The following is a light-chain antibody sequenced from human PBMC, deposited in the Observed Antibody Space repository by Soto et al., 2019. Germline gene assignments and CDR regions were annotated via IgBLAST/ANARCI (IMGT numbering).Light chain of an antibody. V-gene: IGLV2-14*01. J-gene: IGLJ1*01. CDR2: EVS. CDR3: SSYTSSSTYV. Sequence: QSVVTQPASVSGSPGQSITISCTGTSSDVGGYNYVSWYQQHPGKAPKLMIYEVSNRPSGVSNRFSGSKSGNTASLTISGLQAEDESDYYCSSYTSSSTYVFGTRTKLTVL. CDR1: SSDVGGYNY.